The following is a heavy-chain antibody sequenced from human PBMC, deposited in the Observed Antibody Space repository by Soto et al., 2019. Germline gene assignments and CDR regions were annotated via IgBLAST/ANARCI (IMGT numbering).Heavy chain of an antibody. J-gene: IGHJ3*02. V-gene: IGHV5-51*01. CDR2: IYPGDSDT. Sequence: GESLKISCKGSGYSFTSYWIGWVRQMPGKGLEWMGIIYPGDSDTRYSPSFQGQVTISADKSISTAYLQWSSLRASDTAMYYCARQRRIVVVTADAFDTWGQGTMVTV. D-gene: IGHD2-21*02. CDR1: GYSFTSYW. CDR3: ARQRRIVVVTADAFDT.